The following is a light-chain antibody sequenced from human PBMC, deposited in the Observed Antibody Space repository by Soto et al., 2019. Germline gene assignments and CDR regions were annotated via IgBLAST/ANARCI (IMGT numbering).Light chain of an antibody. CDR1: SGHSNHA. CDR2: LNSDGRH. V-gene: IGLV4-69*01. CDR3: QTWDTGMVI. Sequence: QLVLTQSPSASASLVASVKLTCTLSSGHSNHANAWHQLQPEKGPRYLMKLNSDGRHTKGDGIAERFAGSCSGAERYLTIPSLQSEDEADYYCQTWDTGMVIFGGGTKLTVL. J-gene: IGLJ2*01.